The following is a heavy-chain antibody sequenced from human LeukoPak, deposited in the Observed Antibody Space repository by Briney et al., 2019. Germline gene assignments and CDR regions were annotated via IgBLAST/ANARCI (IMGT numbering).Heavy chain of an antibody. Sequence: GGSLRLSCAASGFTFSSYWMSWVRQAPGKGLEWVANIKQDGSEKYYVDSVKGRFTISRDNAKNSLYLQMNSLRAEDTAVYYCARDRDYDFWSGYRPHIDYWGQGTLVTVSS. J-gene: IGHJ4*02. CDR2: IKQDGSEK. CDR1: GFTFSSYW. D-gene: IGHD3-3*01. CDR3: ARDRDYDFWSGYRPHIDY. V-gene: IGHV3-7*01.